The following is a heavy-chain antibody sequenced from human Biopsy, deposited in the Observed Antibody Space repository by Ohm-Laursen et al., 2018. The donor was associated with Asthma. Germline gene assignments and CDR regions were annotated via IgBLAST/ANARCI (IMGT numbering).Heavy chain of an antibody. J-gene: IGHJ4*02. CDR1: GGSISGFY. CDR3: SRDFGGWYYFDN. V-gene: IGHV4-59*01. CDR2: IYYTGTT. Sequence: GTLSLTCTVSGGSISGFYWSWIRQPPGKGLEWIGYIYYTGTTNYNPSLKSRVSISVDTSKNQFSLKLTSVTAADTAVYYCSRDFGGWYYFDNWGQGSLVTVSS. D-gene: IGHD3-3*01.